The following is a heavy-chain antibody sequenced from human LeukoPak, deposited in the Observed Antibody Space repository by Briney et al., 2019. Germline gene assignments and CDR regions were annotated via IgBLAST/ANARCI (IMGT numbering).Heavy chain of an antibody. CDR2: IYYSGST. V-gene: IGHV4-61*01. J-gene: IGHJ4*02. D-gene: IGHD3-16*01. Sequence: PSETLSLTCTVSGYSISSGYYWGWIRQPPGKGLEWIGYIYYSGSTNYNPSLKSRVTISVDTSKNQFSLKLSSVTAADTAVYYCARDGASQFDYWGQGTLVTVSS. CDR3: ARDGASQFDY. CDR1: GYSISSGYY.